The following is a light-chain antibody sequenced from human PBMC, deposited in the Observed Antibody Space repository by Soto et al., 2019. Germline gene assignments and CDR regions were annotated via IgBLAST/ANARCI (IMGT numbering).Light chain of an antibody. CDR2: TTS. CDR3: QQHYNTPRT. V-gene: IGKV1-39*01. Sequence: DIQMTQSPSSLSASVGDRVTITCRTSQSISTSLNWYQQKPGKAPTLLIYTTSNLQSGVPSRFSGSGSATHFTLTISSLQPEDFATYYCQQHYNTPRTFGQGTKVDI. CDR1: QSISTS. J-gene: IGKJ1*01.